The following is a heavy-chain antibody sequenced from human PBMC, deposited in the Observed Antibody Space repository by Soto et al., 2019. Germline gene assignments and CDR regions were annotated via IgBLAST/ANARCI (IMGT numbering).Heavy chain of an antibody. CDR1: GFSLSTSAVG. CDR3: ARSPWQQLANNWFGP. V-gene: IGHV2-5*02. CDR2: IYWDDDK. Sequence: QITLKESGPPLVKPTQTLTLTCTFSGFSLSTSAVGVGWIRQPPGKALEFLALIYWDDDKLYSPSLKSRLTITKDTSKNQVVLKMTNMDPVDTATYYCARSPWQQLANNWFGPWGQGTLVTVSS. J-gene: IGHJ5*02. D-gene: IGHD6-13*01.